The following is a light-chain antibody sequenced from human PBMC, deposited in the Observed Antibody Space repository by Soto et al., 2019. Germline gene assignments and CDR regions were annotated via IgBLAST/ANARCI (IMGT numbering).Light chain of an antibody. CDR3: QQYYSSGT. V-gene: IGKV3-20*01. CDR2: GSS. CDR1: QSLRARY. J-gene: IGKJ3*01. Sequence: TGLSQGPGTLSLSPGERVTPSCRSSQSLRARYLAWYQQKPGQAPRLLVYGSSSRATGIPDRFSGSGSGTDFTLTISRLEPEDFAVYYCQQYYSSGTFGQGTRVDIK.